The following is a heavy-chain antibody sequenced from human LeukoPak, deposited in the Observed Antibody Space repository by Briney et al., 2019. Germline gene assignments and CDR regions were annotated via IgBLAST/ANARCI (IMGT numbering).Heavy chain of an antibody. CDR2: THYSGVT. CDR1: GASISSYH. Sequence: SETLSLTCTVSGASISSYHWSWVRQPPGRGLDGIGYTHYSGVTNSNPSLRSRVTMSVDTSKTQFSLKLTSVTAAGTAVYYCLTVDATMGVDYWGQGTLVTVSS. D-gene: IGHD5-18*01. CDR3: LTVDATMGVDY. V-gene: IGHV4-59*08. J-gene: IGHJ4*02.